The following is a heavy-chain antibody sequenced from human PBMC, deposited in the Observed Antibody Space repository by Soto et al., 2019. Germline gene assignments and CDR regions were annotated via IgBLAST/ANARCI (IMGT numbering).Heavy chain of an antibody. D-gene: IGHD2-2*01. CDR1: GASIYSYY. J-gene: IGHJ4*02. CDR3: ARLVPSKWVDS. Sequence: QVQLQESGPGLVKSSETLSLTCSVSGASIYSYYWGWIRRPPGKGLEWIGSIYYSGTTYYNPSLKSRVTMSVDTSTSHFSLNVNSVTAADTAVYYCARLVPSKWVDSWGPGTLVTVSS. V-gene: IGHV4-59*12. CDR2: IYYSGTT.